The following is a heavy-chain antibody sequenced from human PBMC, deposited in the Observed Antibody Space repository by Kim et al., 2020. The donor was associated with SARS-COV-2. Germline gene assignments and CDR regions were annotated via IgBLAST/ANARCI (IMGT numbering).Heavy chain of an antibody. CDR1: GFTFSSYG. D-gene: IGHD3-9*01. V-gene: IGHV3-30*18. CDR3: AKDKSVDYYFDY. J-gene: IGHJ4*02. CDR2: ISYDGSNK. Sequence: GGSLRLSCAASGFTFSSYGMHWVRQAPGKGLEWVAVISYDGSNKYYADSVKGRFTISRDNSKNTLYLQMNSLRAEDTAVYYCAKDKSVDYYFDYWGQGTLVTVSS.